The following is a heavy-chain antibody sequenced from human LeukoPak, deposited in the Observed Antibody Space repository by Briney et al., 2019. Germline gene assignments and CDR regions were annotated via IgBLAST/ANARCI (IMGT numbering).Heavy chain of an antibody. CDR3: ARVATLPLIAYYYYMDV. V-gene: IGHV3-21*01. J-gene: IGHJ6*03. Sequence: GGSLRLSCAASGFTFSSYNMNWVRQAPGKGLEWVSSIRSSSNYINYADSVKGRFTISRDNAKNSLYLQMNSLRAEDTAVYYSARVATLPLIAYYYYMDVWGKGTTVTVSS. D-gene: IGHD3-16*02. CDR2: IRSSSNYI. CDR1: GFTFSSYN.